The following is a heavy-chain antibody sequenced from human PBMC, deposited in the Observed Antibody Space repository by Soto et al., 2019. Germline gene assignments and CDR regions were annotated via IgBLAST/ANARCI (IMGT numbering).Heavy chain of an antibody. J-gene: IGHJ4*02. CDR2: IYHSGST. Sequence: PSETLSLTCAVSGGSISSGGYSWSWIRQPPGKGLEWIGYIYHSGSTNYNPSLKSRVTISVDTSKNQFSLKLSSVTAADTAVYYCARGGWRRSVDWGEGTLVTVSS. V-gene: IGHV4-30-2*01. CDR1: GGSISSGGYS. D-gene: IGHD3-3*01. CDR3: ARGGWRRSVD.